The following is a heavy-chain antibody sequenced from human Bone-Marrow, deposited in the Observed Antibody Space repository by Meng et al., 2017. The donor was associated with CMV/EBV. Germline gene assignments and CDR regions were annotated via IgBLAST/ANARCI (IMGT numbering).Heavy chain of an antibody. V-gene: IGHV1-2*02. CDR2: INPNSGGT. J-gene: IGHJ6*02. Sequence: ASVQVSCQASGYTFTGYYMHWVRQAPGQGLEWMGWINPNSGGTNYAQKFQGRVTITTDESTSTAYMELSSLRSEDTAVYYCARGGDFWSGHYYYYYGMDVWGQGTTVTVSS. D-gene: IGHD3-3*01. CDR1: GYTFTGYY. CDR3: ARGGDFWSGHYYYYYGMDV.